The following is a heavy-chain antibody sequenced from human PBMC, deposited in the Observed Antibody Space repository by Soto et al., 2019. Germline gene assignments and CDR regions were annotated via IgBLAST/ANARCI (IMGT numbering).Heavy chain of an antibody. D-gene: IGHD4-17*01. CDR1: GFTFSSYG. CDR3: ARDQGSDYGEYVGAFDI. V-gene: IGHV3-33*01. CDR2: IWYDGSNK. J-gene: IGHJ3*02. Sequence: GGSLRLSCAASGFTFSSYGIHWVRQAPGKGLEWVAVIWYDGSNKYYADSVKGRFTISRDNSKNTLYLQMNSLRAEDTAVYYCARDQGSDYGEYVGAFDIWGQGTMVTVSS.